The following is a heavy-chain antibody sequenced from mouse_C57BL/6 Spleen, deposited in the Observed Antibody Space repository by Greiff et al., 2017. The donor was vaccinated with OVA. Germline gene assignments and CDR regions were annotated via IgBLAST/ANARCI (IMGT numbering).Heavy chain of an antibody. J-gene: IGHJ3*01. D-gene: IGHD4-1*01. V-gene: IGHV5-17*01. Sequence: EVQLVESGGGLVKPGGSLKLSCAASGFTFSDYGMHWVRQAPEKGLEWVAYISSGSSTIYYADTVKGRFTISRDNAKNTLFLQMTSLRSEDTARYYCARNRLTGGFAYGGQGTLVTVSA. CDR1: GFTFSDYG. CDR2: ISSGSSTI. CDR3: ARNRLTGGFAY.